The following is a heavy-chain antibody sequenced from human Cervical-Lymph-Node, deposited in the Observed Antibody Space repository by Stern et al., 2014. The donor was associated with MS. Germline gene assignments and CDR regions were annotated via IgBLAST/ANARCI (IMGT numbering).Heavy chain of an antibody. V-gene: IGHV1-24*01. CDR1: GYTLTELS. CDR3: AGMVRDDWYFDL. D-gene: IGHD3-10*01. J-gene: IGHJ2*01. CDR2: FDPEDGET. Sequence: VQLVESGAEVKKPGASVKVSCKVSGYTLTELSMHWVRQAPGKGLEGMGGFDPEDGETIYAQKFQGRVTMTEDTSTDTAYMELSSLRSEDTAVYYCAGMVRDDWYFDLWGRGTLVTVSS.